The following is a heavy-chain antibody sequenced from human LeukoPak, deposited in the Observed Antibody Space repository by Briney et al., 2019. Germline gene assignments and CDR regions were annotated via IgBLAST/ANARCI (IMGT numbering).Heavy chain of an antibody. CDR3: ARDTYYYDSSGYHRFDY. CDR1: GGSFSGYY. CDR2: IHTSGTT. V-gene: IGHV4-59*10. Sequence: LETLSLTCAVYGGSFSGYYWSWIRQPAGKGLEWIGRIHTSGTTNYNPSLKSRVTMSVDTSKNQFSLKLSSVTAADTAVYYCARDTYYYDSSGYHRFDYWGQGTLVTVSS. J-gene: IGHJ4*02. D-gene: IGHD3-22*01.